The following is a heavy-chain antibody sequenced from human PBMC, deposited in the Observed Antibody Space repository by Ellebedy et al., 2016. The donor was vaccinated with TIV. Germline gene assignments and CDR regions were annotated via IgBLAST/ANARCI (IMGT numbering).Heavy chain of an antibody. CDR3: ASGGFY. V-gene: IGHV3-30*03. CDR1: GFTFCSYG. CDR2: ISYDGTNK. Sequence: PGGSLRLSCAASGFTFCSYGMPWVRQAPGKGLEWVAVISYDGTNKYYADSVKGRFTISRDNSKNTLYLKMNSLRAEDTAVYYCASGGFYWGQGTLVTVSS. D-gene: IGHD3-16*01. J-gene: IGHJ4*02.